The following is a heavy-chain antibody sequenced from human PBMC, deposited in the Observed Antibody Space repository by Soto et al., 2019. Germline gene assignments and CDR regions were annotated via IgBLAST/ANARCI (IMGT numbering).Heavy chain of an antibody. Sequence: QVQLVQSGAEVKKPGSSVKVSCKASGGTFSSYTISWVRQAPGQGLEWMGRIIPILGIANYAQKFQGRVTITADKSTSTAYMELSSLRSEDTAVYYCARATQSYHDSRFDPWGQGTLVTVSS. D-gene: IGHD1-1*01. CDR3: ARATQSYHDSRFDP. V-gene: IGHV1-69*02. CDR2: IIPILGIA. CDR1: GGTFSSYT. J-gene: IGHJ5*02.